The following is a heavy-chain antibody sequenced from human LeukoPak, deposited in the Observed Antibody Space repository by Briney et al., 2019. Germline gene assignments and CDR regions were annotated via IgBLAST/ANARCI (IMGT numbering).Heavy chain of an antibody. V-gene: IGHV4-4*02. CDR1: GHSISSSNW. J-gene: IGHJ1*01. Sequence: SGTVTLPCALCGHSISSSNWWSRVRQPPGKGLEGIGEIYHSWSTLYKPSLKRRVTISVDKSKNQFSLKLSSVTAADTAVYYCASFDPAAGTFTYFQHWGQGTLVTVSS. CDR2: IYHSWST. D-gene: IGHD6-13*01. CDR3: ASFDPAAGTFTYFQH.